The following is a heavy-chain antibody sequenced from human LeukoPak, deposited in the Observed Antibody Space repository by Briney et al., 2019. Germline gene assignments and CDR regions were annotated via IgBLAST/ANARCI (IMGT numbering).Heavy chain of an antibody. CDR1: GFTVSSNY. CDR2: IYSGGST. J-gene: IGHJ4*02. Sequence: PGGSLRLSCAASGFTVSSNYMSWVRQAPGKGLEWVSVIYSGGSTYYADSVKGRFTISRDNAKNSVYLQMDNLRAEDTAVYYCARDVGRYFDWFDFWGQGTLVTVSS. D-gene: IGHD3-9*01. V-gene: IGHV3-66*01. CDR3: ARDVGRYFDWFDF.